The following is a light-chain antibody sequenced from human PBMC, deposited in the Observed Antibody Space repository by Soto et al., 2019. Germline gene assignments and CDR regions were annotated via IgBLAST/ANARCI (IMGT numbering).Light chain of an antibody. CDR2: AAS. CDR3: QQYNSWTSIT. CDR1: QXVNRN. J-gene: IGKJ5*01. Sequence: EILLTQSPATLXXXXXXXXXXSXRSXQXVNRNLGWYQQKPGQAPRLLIFAASTRAPGIPARFSGSGSGTEFTLTISGLQSEDFAVYYCQQYNSWTSITFGQGTRLEVK. V-gene: IGKV3-15*01.